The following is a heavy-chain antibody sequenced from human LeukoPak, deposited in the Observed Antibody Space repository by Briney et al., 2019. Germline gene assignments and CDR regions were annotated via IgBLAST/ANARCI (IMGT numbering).Heavy chain of an antibody. J-gene: IGHJ3*02. Sequence: GGSLRLSCAASGFTFSTYGMHWVRQAPGKGLEWVAFIRYDGSNKYFADSVKGRFTISRDNSKNTLYLQMNSLRAEDTALYYCAKASSGSPAHGAFDIWGQGTMVTVSS. CDR3: AKASSGSPAHGAFDI. CDR1: GFTFSTYG. D-gene: IGHD1-26*01. CDR2: IRYDGSNK. V-gene: IGHV3-30*02.